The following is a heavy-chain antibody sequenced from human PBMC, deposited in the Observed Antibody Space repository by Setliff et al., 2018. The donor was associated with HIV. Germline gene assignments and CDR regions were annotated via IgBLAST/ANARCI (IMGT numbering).Heavy chain of an antibody. Sequence: SETLSLTCTVSGGSMSRFYWTWIRQPPGKGLEWIGFVYSTGSINYNPSLKSRITMSVDTSKNQFSLKLRSVTAADTAVYYCAQLGMVDDFDYWGRGTLVTVSS. J-gene: IGHJ4*02. CDR2: VYSTGSI. V-gene: IGHV4-59*12. CDR3: AQLGMVDDFDY. D-gene: IGHD1-1*01. CDR1: GGSMSRFY.